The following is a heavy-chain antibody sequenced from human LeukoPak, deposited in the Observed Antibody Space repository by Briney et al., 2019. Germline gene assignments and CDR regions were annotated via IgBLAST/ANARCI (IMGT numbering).Heavy chain of an antibody. D-gene: IGHD1-26*01. V-gene: IGHV2-70*11. CDR1: GFSLSSRGMC. J-gene: IGHJ4*02. CDR2: IDWADDK. Sequence: RESGPALVKATQTLTLTCTSSGFSLSSRGMCVSWIRQPPGKALEWLARIDWADDKYFSTSLKTRLTISKDTSKNQVVLTMTNMDPVDTATYYCARTPGGRAEEDYWGQGTLVTVSS. CDR3: ARTPGGRAEEDY.